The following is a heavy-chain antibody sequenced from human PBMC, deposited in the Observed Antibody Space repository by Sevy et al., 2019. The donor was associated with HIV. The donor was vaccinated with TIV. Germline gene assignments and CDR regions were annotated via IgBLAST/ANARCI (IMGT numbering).Heavy chain of an antibody. D-gene: IGHD6-6*01. CDR1: GFTFSSYS. CDR2: ISSSSSYI. CDR3: ARDQGSSSWGPYYFDY. J-gene: IGHJ4*02. V-gene: IGHV3-21*01. Sequence: GGSLRLSRAASGFTFSSYSMNWVRQAPGKGLEWVSSISSSSSYIYYADSVKGRFTISRDNAKNSLYLQMNSLRAEDTAVYYCARDQGSSSWGPYYFDYWGQGTLVTVSS.